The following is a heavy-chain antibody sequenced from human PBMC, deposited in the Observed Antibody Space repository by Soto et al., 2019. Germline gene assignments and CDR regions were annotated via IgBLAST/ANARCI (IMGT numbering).Heavy chain of an antibody. Sequence: ASVKVSCKASGYTFTSYGSSWVRQAPGQGLEWMGWISAYNGNTNYAQKLQGRVTMTTDTSTSTAYMELRSLRSDDTAVYYCAREGCISTSCYVYYGMDVWGQGTTVTVS. CDR1: GYTFTSYG. J-gene: IGHJ6*02. CDR3: AREGCISTSCYVYYGMDV. V-gene: IGHV1-18*01. CDR2: ISAYNGNT. D-gene: IGHD2-2*01.